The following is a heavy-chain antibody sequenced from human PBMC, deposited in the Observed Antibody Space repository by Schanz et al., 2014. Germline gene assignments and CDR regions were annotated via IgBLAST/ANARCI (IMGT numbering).Heavy chain of an antibody. V-gene: IGHV1-2*02. CDR2: INPNSGGT. J-gene: IGHJ4*02. D-gene: IGHD3-3*01. CDR1: GYTFTAYY. Sequence: QVQLVQSGAEVKKPGASVKVSCKTSGYTFTAYYMHWVRQAPGQGLEWMGRINPNSGGTNYAQKFQGRVPMTRDTSISTAYMELSSLRSEDTAVYYCARGTRVRTTDFWSGLYYFDYWGQGTLVTVSS. CDR3: ARGTRVRTTDFWSGLYYFDY.